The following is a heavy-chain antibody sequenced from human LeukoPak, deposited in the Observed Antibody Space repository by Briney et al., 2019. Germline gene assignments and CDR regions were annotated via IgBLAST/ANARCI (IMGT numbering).Heavy chain of an antibody. CDR2: IISSGAYI. CDR3: ARDQTRGDAFDI. J-gene: IGHJ3*02. V-gene: IGHV3-21*01. Sequence: GGSLRLSCAASGFTFSTYTMNWVRQAPGKGLEWVSSIISSGAYISYADSVKGRFTISRDNAKNSLYLQMNSLRAEDTAVYYCARDQTRGDAFDIWGQGTMVTVSS. CDR1: GFTFSTYT.